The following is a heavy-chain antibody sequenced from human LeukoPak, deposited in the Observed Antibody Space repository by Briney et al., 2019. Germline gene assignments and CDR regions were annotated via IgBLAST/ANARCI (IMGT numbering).Heavy chain of an antibody. J-gene: IGHJ3*02. CDR2: ISYDGSNT. V-gene: IGHV3-30-3*01. CDR3: VRDRAVSPFPPDAFDM. Sequence: PGGSLRLSCAPSGFTFSSYAMHWVRQAPGKGLEWVAVISYDGSNTYYADSVKGRFTISRDNAKNTLYLQMNSLRAEDTAVYYCVRDRAVSPFPPDAFDMWGQGTMVTVAS. CDR1: GFTFSSYA. D-gene: IGHD4-17*01.